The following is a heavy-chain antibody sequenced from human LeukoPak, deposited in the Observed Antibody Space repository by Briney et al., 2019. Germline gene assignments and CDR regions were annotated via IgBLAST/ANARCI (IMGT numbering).Heavy chain of an antibody. Sequence: SVKVSCKASGGTFSSYAISWVRQAPGQGLEWMGRIIPIFGTANYAQKFQGRVTITTDESTSTAYMELSSLRSEDTAVYYCAWGGLQGFWSGERGLYYMDVWGKGTTVTVSS. CDR1: GGTFSSYA. D-gene: IGHD3-3*01. V-gene: IGHV1-69*05. CDR2: IIPIFGTA. CDR3: AWGGLQGFWSGERGLYYMDV. J-gene: IGHJ6*03.